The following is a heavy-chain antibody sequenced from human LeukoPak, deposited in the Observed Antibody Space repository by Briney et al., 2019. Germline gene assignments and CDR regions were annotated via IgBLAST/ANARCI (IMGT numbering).Heavy chain of an antibody. CDR2: INHSGST. CDR1: GGSFSGHY. CDR3: ARGRTGITMVRGVIQKSLYYFDY. Sequence: SETLSLTCAVYGGSFSGHYWSWLRQPPGKGLEWLGEINHSGSTNYNPSLKSRVTISVDTSKNQFSLKLSSVTAADTAVYYCARGRTGITMVRGVIQKSLYYFDYWGQGTLVTVSS. D-gene: IGHD3-10*01. V-gene: IGHV4-34*01. J-gene: IGHJ4*02.